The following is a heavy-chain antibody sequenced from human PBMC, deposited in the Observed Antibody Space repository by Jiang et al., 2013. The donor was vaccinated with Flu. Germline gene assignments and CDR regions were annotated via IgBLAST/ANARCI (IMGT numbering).Heavy chain of an antibody. V-gene: IGHV4-39*01. J-gene: IGHJ4*02. Sequence: IGSIYYSGSTYYNPSLKSRVTISVDTSKNQFSLKLSSVTAADTAVYYCASYSSGWNSWVDYWGQGTLVTVSS. CDR3: ASYSSGWNSWVDY. D-gene: IGHD6-19*01. CDR2: IYYSGST.